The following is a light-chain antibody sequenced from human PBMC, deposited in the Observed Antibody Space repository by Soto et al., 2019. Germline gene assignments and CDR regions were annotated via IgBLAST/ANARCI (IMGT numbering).Light chain of an antibody. J-gene: IGKJ2*01. V-gene: IGKV3-11*01. Sequence: EIVLTQSPATLSLSPGERATLSCRASQGVSSYLAWYQQKPGQAPRLLIYDASNRATGIPARCSGSGSGTDFTLTIRSLEPEDFAVYYCQQRSNWPPYTFGQGTKLEIK. CDR3: QQRSNWPPYT. CDR1: QGVSSY. CDR2: DAS.